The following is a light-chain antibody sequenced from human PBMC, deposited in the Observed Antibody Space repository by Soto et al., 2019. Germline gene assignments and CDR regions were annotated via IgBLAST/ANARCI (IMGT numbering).Light chain of an antibody. CDR2: EVT. J-gene: IGLJ2*01. Sequence: QSALTQPASVSGSPGQSITISCTGTSSDVGGYNYVSWYQQYPGKAPKLMIYEVTNRPSGVSNRFSGSKSGNTASLTISGRQAEDEADYYCSSYTSSSTLYVVFGGGTKLTVL. CDR1: SSDVGGYNY. CDR3: SSYTSSSTLYVV. V-gene: IGLV2-14*01.